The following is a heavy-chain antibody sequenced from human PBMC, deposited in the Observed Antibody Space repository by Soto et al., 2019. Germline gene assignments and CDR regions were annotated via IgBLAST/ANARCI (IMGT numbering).Heavy chain of an antibody. J-gene: IGHJ4*02. V-gene: IGHV3-73*01. CDR1: GFTFIGSA. CDR3: TRHDDYYDSSGYYPFDY. CDR2: IRSKANSYAT. D-gene: IGHD3-22*01. Sequence: GGSLRLSCAASGFTFIGSAMHWVLQASWKGLEWVGRIRSKANSYATAYAASVKGRFTISRDDSKNTAYLQMNSLKTEDTAVYYCTRHDDYYDSSGYYPFDYWGQGTLVTVSS.